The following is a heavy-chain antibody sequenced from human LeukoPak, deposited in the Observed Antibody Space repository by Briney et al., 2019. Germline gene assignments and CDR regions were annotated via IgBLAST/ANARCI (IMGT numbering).Heavy chain of an antibody. D-gene: IGHD2-15*01. Sequence: PSETLSLTCTVSGGSISSYYWSWIRQPPGKGLEWIGYIYYSGSTNSNPSLKSRVTISVDTSKNQFSLKVSSVTAADTAVYYCARALTPGYCSGGTCSYFGYWGQGTLVTVSS. V-gene: IGHV4-59*01. J-gene: IGHJ4*02. CDR1: GGSISSYY. CDR2: IYYSGST. CDR3: ARALTPGYCSGGTCSYFGY.